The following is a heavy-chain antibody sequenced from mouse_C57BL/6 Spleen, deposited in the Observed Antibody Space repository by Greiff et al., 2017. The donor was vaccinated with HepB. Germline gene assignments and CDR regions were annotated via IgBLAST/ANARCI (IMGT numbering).Heavy chain of an antibody. CDR1: GYTFTSYW. V-gene: IGHV1-7*01. CDR3: AKGLLRSPGYFDV. J-gene: IGHJ1*03. CDR2: INPSSGYT. D-gene: IGHD1-1*01. Sequence: VQLQQSGAELAKPGASVKLSCKASGYTFTSYWMHWVKQRPGQGLEWIGYINPSSGYTKYNQKFKDKATLTADKSSSTAYMQLSSLTYEDSAVYYCAKGLLRSPGYFDVWGTGTTVTVSS.